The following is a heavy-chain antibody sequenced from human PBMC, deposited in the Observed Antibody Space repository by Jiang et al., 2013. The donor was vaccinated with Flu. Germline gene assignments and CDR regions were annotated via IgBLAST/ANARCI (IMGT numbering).Heavy chain of an antibody. CDR1: GYTFTSYY. Sequence: VQLVESGAEVKKPGASVKVSCKASGYTFTSYYMHWVRQAPGQGLEWMGIINPSGGSTTYAQKFQGRVTMTRDTSTSTVYMGLSSLRSEDTAVYYCARDKGFGELWGWSDPWGQGTLVTVSS. CDR3: ARDKGFGELWGWSDP. V-gene: IGHV1-46*01. D-gene: IGHD3-10*01. J-gene: IGHJ5*02. CDR2: INPSGGST.